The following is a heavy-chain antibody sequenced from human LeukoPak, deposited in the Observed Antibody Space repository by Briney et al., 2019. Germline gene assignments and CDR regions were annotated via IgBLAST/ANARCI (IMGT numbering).Heavy chain of an antibody. J-gene: IGHJ4*02. D-gene: IGHD6-19*01. Sequence: PGGSLRLSCAASGFTINTFTMNWVRQAPGKGLEWVSTIRGAEGGTYYADSVKGRFTISRDNFENTLYLQMNYLREEETALYYCAKAFSSGWGPFDFWGQGALVTVSS. V-gene: IGHV3-23*01. CDR3: AKAFSSGWGPFDF. CDR1: GFTINTFT. CDR2: IRGAEGGT.